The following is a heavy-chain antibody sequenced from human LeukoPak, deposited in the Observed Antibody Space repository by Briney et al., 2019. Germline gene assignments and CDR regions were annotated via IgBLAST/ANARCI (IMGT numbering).Heavy chain of an antibody. CDR3: ARGEMAWFDP. Sequence: SETLSLTCTVSGGSISSSSYYWGWIRQPPGKGLEWIGSIYYSRSTYYNPSLKSRVTISVDTSKNQFSLKLSSVTAADTAVYYCARGEMAWFDPWGQGTLVTVSS. J-gene: IGHJ5*02. CDR1: GGSISSSSYY. D-gene: IGHD2-8*01. V-gene: IGHV4-39*07. CDR2: IYYSRST.